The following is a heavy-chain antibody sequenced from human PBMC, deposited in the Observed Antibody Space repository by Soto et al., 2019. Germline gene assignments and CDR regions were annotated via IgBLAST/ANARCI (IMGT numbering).Heavy chain of an antibody. J-gene: IGHJ6*02. CDR1: GFTFSSYG. D-gene: IGHD3-22*01. V-gene: IGHV3-33*01. CDR3: ARDHYIWDSSEWPPYGMDV. Sequence: HPGGSLRLSCAASGFTFSSYGMHWVRQAPGKGLEWVAVIWYDGSNKYYADSVKGRFTISRDNSKNTLYLQMNSLRAEDTAVYYCARDHYIWDSSEWPPYGMDVWGQGTTVTVSS. CDR2: IWYDGSNK.